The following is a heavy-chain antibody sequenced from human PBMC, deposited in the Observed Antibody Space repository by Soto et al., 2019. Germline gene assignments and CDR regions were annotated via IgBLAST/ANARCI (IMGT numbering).Heavy chain of an antibody. CDR2: IKSKTDGGTT. CDR1: GFTFSNAW. D-gene: IGHD3-3*01. J-gene: IGHJ4*02. Sequence: PGGSLRLSCAASGFTFSNAWTSWVRQAPGKXLEWVGRIKSKTDGGTTDYAAPVKGRFTIPRDDSKNTLYLQMNSLKTEDTAVYYCTTDSGYYDFWSGYYAYFDYWGQGTLVTVSS. CDR3: TTDSGYYDFWSGYYAYFDY. V-gene: IGHV3-15*01.